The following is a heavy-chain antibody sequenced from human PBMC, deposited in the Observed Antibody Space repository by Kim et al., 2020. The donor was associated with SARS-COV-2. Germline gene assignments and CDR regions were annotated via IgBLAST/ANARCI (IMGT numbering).Heavy chain of an antibody. Sequence: TGYAQKCQDRVTVTRNTSTSTAYMELTSLRSEDTAMYYCAKGIFYGMDAWGQGTTVTVSS. V-gene: IGHV1-8*01. CDR3: AKGIFYGMDA. D-gene: IGHD2-15*01. J-gene: IGHJ6*02. CDR2: T.